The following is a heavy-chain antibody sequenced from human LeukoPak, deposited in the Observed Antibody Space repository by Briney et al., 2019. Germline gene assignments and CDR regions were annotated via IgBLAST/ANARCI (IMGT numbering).Heavy chain of an antibody. D-gene: IGHD3-16*02. J-gene: IGHJ4*02. CDR3: ARVGLSFWEYYFDY. CDR1: GYSISSGYY. Sequence: SETLSLTCTVSGYSISSGYYWGWIRQPPGKGLEWIGSIYHSGSTYYNPSLKSRVTISVDTSKNQFSLKLSSVTAADTAVYYCARVGLSFWEYYFDYWGQGTLVTVSS. CDR2: IYHSGST. V-gene: IGHV4-38-2*02.